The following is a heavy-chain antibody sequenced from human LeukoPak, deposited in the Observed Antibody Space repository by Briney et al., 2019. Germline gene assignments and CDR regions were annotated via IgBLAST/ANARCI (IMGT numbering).Heavy chain of an antibody. CDR3: AKRYDHGYSYGWKYYFDY. CDR2: ISGSGGST. D-gene: IGHD5-18*01. V-gene: IGHV3-23*01. Sequence: GGSLRLSCAASGFTFSSYAMSWVRQAPGKGLEWVSAISGSGGSTYYADSVKGRFTISRDNSKNTLYLQMNSLRAEDTAVYYCAKRYDHGYSYGWKYYFDYWGQGTLVTVSS. CDR1: GFTFSSYA. J-gene: IGHJ4*02.